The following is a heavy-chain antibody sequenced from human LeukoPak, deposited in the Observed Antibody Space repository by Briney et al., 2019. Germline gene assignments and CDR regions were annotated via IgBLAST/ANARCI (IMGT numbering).Heavy chain of an antibody. D-gene: IGHD6-19*01. CDR2: LSGSGGST. CDR3: AKGYSSAWYFFDY. J-gene: IGHJ4*02. V-gene: IGHV3-23*01. Sequence: GGSLRLSCVASGFNLRSYAMGWVRQAPGKGLQWVSGLSGSGGSTYYADSVKGRFTISRDNSKNTLHLQMNSLRAEDTAVYYCAKGYSSAWYFFDYWGQGTLVTVSS. CDR1: GFNLRSYA.